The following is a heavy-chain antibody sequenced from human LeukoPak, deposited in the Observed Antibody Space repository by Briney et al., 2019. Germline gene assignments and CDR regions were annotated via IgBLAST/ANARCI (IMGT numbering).Heavy chain of an antibody. CDR3: ARDGHAYGRGSPHY. CDR1: GFTFSDYY. Sequence: KPGGSLRLSCAASGFTFSDYYMSWIRQAPGKGLEWVSYISSSGSTIYYADSVKGRFTIARDNAKNSYLQMNTLRAEDTAVYYCARDGHAYGRGSPHYWGQVTLVTVST. D-gene: IGHD3-10*01. CDR2: ISSSGSTI. J-gene: IGHJ4*02. V-gene: IGHV3-11*01.